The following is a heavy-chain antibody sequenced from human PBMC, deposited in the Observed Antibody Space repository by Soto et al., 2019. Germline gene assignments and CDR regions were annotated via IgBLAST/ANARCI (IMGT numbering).Heavy chain of an antibody. CDR2: ISAYNGNT. CDR3: ARPPRGSWYAP. V-gene: IGHV1-18*01. CDR1: GYTFTSYG. Sequence: QVQLVQSGAEVKKPGASVKVSCKASGYTFTSYGISWVRQAPGQGLEWMGWISAYNGNTNYAQKLQGRVTMTTDTSTRTGYMDRRSLRSDDTAVYYCARPPRGSWYAPWGQGTLVTVSS. D-gene: IGHD6-25*01. J-gene: IGHJ5*02.